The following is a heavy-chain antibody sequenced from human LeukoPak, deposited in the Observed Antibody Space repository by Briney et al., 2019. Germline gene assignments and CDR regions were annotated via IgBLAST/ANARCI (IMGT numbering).Heavy chain of an antibody. CDR2: INHSGST. Sequence: PSETLSLTCAVYGGSFSGYYWSWIRQPPGKGLEWIGEINHSGSTNYNPSLKSRVTISVDTSKNQFSLKLSSVTAADTAVYYCARGQAYDFWSGYPSPYYYMDVWGKGTTVTVSS. D-gene: IGHD3-3*01. CDR1: GGSFSGYY. CDR3: ARGQAYDFWSGYPSPYYYMDV. V-gene: IGHV4-34*01. J-gene: IGHJ6*03.